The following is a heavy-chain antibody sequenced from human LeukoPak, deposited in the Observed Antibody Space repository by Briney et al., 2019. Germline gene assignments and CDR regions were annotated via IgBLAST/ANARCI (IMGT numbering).Heavy chain of an antibody. D-gene: IGHD1-26*01. CDR1: GESVSSTGAA. V-gene: IGHV6-1*01. J-gene: IGHJ4*02. CDR2: TYYRSKWYN. CDR3: VRGSYNFDY. Sequence: SQTLSLTCAISGESVSSTGAAWNWIRQSPSGGLEWLGRTYYRSKWYNEYAEHVKSRISISPDTSKNQFSLQLNSVIPEDTAVYYCVRGSYNFDYWGQGTLVTVSS.